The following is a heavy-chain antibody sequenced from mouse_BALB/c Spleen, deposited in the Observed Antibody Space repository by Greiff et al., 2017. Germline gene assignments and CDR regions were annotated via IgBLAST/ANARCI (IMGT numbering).Heavy chain of an antibody. CDR3: TRWTADY. J-gene: IGHJ2*01. CDR2: INPSNGGT. D-gene: IGHD1-2*01. V-gene: IGHV1S81*02. CDR1: GYTFTSYY. Sequence: VKLQESGAELAKPGASVKLSCKASGYTFTSYYMYWVKQRPGQGLEWIGEINPSNGGTNFNEKFKSKATLTVDKSSSTAYMQLSSLTSEDSAVYYCTRWTADYWGQGTTLTVSS.